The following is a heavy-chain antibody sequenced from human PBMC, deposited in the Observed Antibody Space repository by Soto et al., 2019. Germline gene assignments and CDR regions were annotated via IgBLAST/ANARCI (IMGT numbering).Heavy chain of an antibody. CDR2: IIPIFGTA. D-gene: IGHD2-2*02. CDR1: GGAVSSYA. Sequence: SVKVSGKASGGAVSSYAISWVRQAPGQGLEWMGGIIPIFGTANYAQKFQGRVTITADESTSTAYMELSSLRSEDTAVYYCASSTGGYCSSTSCYTGRDWGKGTLVTVSS. J-gene: IGHJ4*02. V-gene: IGHV1-69*13. CDR3: ASSTGGYCSSTSCYTGRD.